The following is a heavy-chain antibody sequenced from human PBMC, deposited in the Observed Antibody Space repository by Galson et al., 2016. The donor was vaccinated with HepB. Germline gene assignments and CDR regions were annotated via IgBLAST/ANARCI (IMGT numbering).Heavy chain of an antibody. CDR2: AGGSDGYT. D-gene: IGHD4-17*01. CDR3: ARRDYDQAYDF. CDR1: GFIFSDHI. J-gene: IGHJ4*02. V-gene: IGHV3-23*01. Sequence: SLRLSCAASGFIFSDHIMYWVRQAPGKGLEWVSAAGGSDGYTSYADSVKGRFTISRDNSRNTLYLQMNSLRAEDTAVYFCARRDYDQAYDFWGQGTLVTVSS.